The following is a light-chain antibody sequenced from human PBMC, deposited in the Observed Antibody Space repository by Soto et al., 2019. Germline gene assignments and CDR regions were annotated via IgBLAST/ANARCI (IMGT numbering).Light chain of an antibody. CDR3: QQSVSTPLYS. V-gene: IGKV1-39*01. Sequence: DIPMTQSPSSLSASVGDRVTITCRACQNLDNYLNWYHQKPGKAPTLLIYAASRLQSGVTSRFAGSGCGTQFTLTITSPQPEDVVTCFCQQSVSTPLYSFGQGTKVEMK. J-gene: IGKJ2*03. CDR2: AAS. CDR1: QNLDNY.